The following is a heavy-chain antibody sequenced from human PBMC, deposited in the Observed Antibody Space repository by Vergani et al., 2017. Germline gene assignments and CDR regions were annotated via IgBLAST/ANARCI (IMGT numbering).Heavy chain of an antibody. D-gene: IGHD3-10*01. Sequence: EVQLVQSGAEVKKPGESLTISCTRSGYSFTSYWTGWVRHKPGKGLEWMGIIYPGDSDTRYNPSFPGQVTIPADKSISTAYLQWSSLKASDTAMYYCARQRGYYGSGTYLYYYYAMDVWGQGTTVTVSS. CDR3: ARQRGYYGSGTYLYYYYAMDV. CDR1: GYSFTSYW. CDR2: IYPGDSDT. V-gene: IGHV5-51*01. J-gene: IGHJ6*02.